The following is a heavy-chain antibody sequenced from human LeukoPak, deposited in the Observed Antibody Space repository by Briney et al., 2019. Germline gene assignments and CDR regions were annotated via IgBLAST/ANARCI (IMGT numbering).Heavy chain of an antibody. CDR1: GYSLSSGYY. CDR3: ARAYCVGDCTVLHIYFDN. J-gene: IGHJ4*02. Sequence: PSETLSLTCTVSGYSLSSGYYWGWIRPPPGKGLEWIGSIYHSGSTYYNPSLKSRVTISVDTSKNQFSLKLRSVMAADTAVYYCARAYCVGDCTVLHIYFDNWGQGTLVTVSS. D-gene: IGHD2-21*02. V-gene: IGHV4-38-2*02. CDR2: IYHSGST.